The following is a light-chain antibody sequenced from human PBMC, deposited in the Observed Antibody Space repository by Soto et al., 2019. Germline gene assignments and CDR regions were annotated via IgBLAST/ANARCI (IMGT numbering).Light chain of an antibody. J-gene: IGKJ1*01. CDR3: QQHASSPRT. V-gene: IGKV3-20*01. CDR1: QSVSSSY. Sequence: EIVLTQSPGTLSLSPGERVTLSCRASQSVSSSYLAGYQQKPGQAPRLLLYGASSRATGIPDRFSGSGSGTDFTLTISRLEPEDFAVYYCQQHASSPRTFGQGTKVEIK. CDR2: GAS.